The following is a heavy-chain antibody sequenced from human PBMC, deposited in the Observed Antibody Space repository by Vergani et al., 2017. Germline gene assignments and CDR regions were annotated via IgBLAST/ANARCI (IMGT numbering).Heavy chain of an antibody. V-gene: IGHV2-70*15. CDR2: IDWDDDK. D-gene: IGHD3-10*01. Sequence: QVTLRESGPALVKPTQTLTLTCTFSGFSLSTSGMCVSWIRQPPGKALEWLARIDWDDDKYYSTSLKTRLTISKYTSKNQVVLTMTNMDPVDKATYYCARILHYYGSGSYHTGYYYGMDVWGQGTTVTVSS. CDR1: GFSLSTSGMC. CDR3: ARILHYYGSGSYHTGYYYGMDV. J-gene: IGHJ6*02.